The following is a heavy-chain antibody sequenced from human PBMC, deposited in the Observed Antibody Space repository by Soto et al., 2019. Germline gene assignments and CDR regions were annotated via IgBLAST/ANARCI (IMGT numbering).Heavy chain of an antibody. CDR1: GGIFSTYA. J-gene: IGHJ6*02. CDR2: IIPLFGTP. Sequence: GASVKVSCKASGGIFSTYAISWLRQAPGQGLEWMGGIIPLFGTPNYAQRFQGRVTITADESTSTAYMELSSLRSDDTAVYYCARGPAKIPDYYYYYGMDVWGQGPTVTVSS. D-gene: IGHD2-2*02. CDR3: ARGPAKIPDYYYYYGMDV. V-gene: IGHV1-69*13.